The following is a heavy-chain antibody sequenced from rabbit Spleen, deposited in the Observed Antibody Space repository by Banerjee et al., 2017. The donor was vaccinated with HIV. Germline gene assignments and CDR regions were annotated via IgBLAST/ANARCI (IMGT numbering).Heavy chain of an antibody. CDR1: GFSFSGSYW. Sequence: QEQLVESGGDLVKPGASLTLTCTASGFSFSGSYWMSWVHQAPGKGLEWIACIHSIHTYTNYASWAKGRFTISKTSSTTVTLQMTSLTVADTATYFCARDTGSSFSSYGMDLWGQGTLVTVS. V-gene: IGHV1S45*01. CDR2: IHSIHTYT. D-gene: IGHD8-1*01. J-gene: IGHJ6*01. CDR3: ARDTGSSFSSYGMDL.